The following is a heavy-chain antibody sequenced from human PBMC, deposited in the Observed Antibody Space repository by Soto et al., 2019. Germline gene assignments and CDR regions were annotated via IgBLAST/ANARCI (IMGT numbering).Heavy chain of an antibody. D-gene: IGHD3-10*01. J-gene: IGHJ4*02. V-gene: IGHV3-23*01. CDR2: VSGRIGTT. CDR1: GFTFSSYA. Sequence: EVLLLESGGGLVQPGGSLRLSCATSGFTFSSYAMSWVRQAPGKGLEWVSAVSGRIGTTYYADSVKGRFTISRDNSKDTLYLQMNSLRAEDTAVYDCASDRSWFGDFDYWGQGTLVTVSS. CDR3: ASDRSWFGDFDY.